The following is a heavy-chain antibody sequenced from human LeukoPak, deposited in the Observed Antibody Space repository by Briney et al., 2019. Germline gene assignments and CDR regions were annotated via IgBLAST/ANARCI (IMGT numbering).Heavy chain of an antibody. V-gene: IGHV3-7*03. CDR2: IKQDGSEK. CDR1: GFTFSSYW. D-gene: IGHD1-26*01. Sequence: GGSLRLSCAASGFTFSSYWMSWVRQAPGKGLEWVANIKQDGSEKYYVDSVKGRFTISRDNAKNSLYLQMNSLRAEDTAVYYCARVRVGATWDLKGVYYFDYWGQGTLITVSS. J-gene: IGHJ4*02. CDR3: ARVRVGATWDLKGVYYFDY.